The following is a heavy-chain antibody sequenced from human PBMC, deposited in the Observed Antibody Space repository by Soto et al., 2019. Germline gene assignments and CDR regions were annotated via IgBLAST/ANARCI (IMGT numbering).Heavy chain of an antibody. V-gene: IGHV1-46*03. J-gene: IGHJ6*03. Sequence: ASVKVSCKASGYTFTSYYMHWVRQAPGQGLEWMGIINPSGGSTSYAQKFRGRVTMTRDTSTSTVYMELSSLRSEDTAVYYCARDRRFLERPVGDFYYYYYYMDVWGKGTTVTVSS. CDR2: INPSGGST. CDR3: ARDRRFLERPVGDFYYYYYYMDV. CDR1: GYTFTSYY. D-gene: IGHD3-3*01.